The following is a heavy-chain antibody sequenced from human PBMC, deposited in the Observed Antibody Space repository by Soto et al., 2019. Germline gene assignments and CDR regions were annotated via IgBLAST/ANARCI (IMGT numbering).Heavy chain of an antibody. CDR1: GFTFSSYD. Sequence: QVQLVESGGGVVQPGRSLRLSCAASGFTFSSYDMHWVRQAPGKGLEWVAVISYDGSNKYYADSVKGRFTISRDNSKNTLYLQMNSLRAEDTAVYYCARGPNENDAFDIWGQGTMVTVSS. CDR3: ARGPNENDAFDI. J-gene: IGHJ3*02. D-gene: IGHD1-1*01. V-gene: IGHV3-30-3*01. CDR2: ISYDGSNK.